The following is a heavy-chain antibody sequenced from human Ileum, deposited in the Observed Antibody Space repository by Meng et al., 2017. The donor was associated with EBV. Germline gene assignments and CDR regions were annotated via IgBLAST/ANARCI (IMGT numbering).Heavy chain of an antibody. Sequence: VQLQESGPGLVKPSETLSLPCRVSGGSVSSGGNYWSWIRQPPGKGLEWIGYIYNSGSTNYNPSLKGRVTISVDTSKNQFSLKLSSVTTADTAVYYCARDGYSSGSDWGQGTLVTVSS. CDR1: GGSVSSGGNY. V-gene: IGHV4-61*08. J-gene: IGHJ4*02. CDR3: ARDGYSSGSD. CDR2: IYNSGST. D-gene: IGHD6-19*01.